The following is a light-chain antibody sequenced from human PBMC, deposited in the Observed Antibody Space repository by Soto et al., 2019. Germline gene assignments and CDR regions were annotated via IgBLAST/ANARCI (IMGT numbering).Light chain of an antibody. CDR1: QSVSTNY. CDR2: GAT. V-gene: IGKV3-20*01. J-gene: IGKJ2*01. Sequence: EIVLTQSPGTLSLSPGERATLSCRASQSVSTNYLAWYQQKPGQSPRLLIYGATSRATGIPDRFSGSGSGTYFILTISRLEPEDFALYFCQQYGSSPYTFAQGTRLYIK. CDR3: QQYGSSPYT.